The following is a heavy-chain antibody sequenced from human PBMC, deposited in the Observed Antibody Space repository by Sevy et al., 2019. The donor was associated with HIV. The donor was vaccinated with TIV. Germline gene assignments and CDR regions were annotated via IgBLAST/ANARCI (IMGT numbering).Heavy chain of an antibody. V-gene: IGHV4-39*02. J-gene: IGHJ5*01. D-gene: IGHD3-10*01. CDR3: ARWTMGITMIQGEFDS. CDR1: GGSISNSAYY. CDR2: IYYIGNT. Sequence: SETLSLTCTVSGGSISNSAYYWGWIRQPPGKGLEWIWNIYYIGNTYYKPSLKSRVTISVDTSKNHFSLKLTSVTAADTAVYYCARWTMGITMIQGEFDSWGQGTLVTVSS.